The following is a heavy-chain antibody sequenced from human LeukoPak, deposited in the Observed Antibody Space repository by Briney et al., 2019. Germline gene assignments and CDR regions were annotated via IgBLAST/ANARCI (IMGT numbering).Heavy chain of an antibody. D-gene: IGHD1-26*01. CDR1: GLTFSNYA. CDR2: ISGGGVST. V-gene: IGHV3-23*01. CDR3: ARGHGRGHYLDY. Sequence: PGGSLRLSCAASGLTFSNYAMTWVRQAPGKGLEWVSTISGGGVSTFYADSVRGRFTISRDNSKNTLYLQMDSLRADDTAVYYCARGHGRGHYLDYWGQGTLVTVSS. J-gene: IGHJ4*02.